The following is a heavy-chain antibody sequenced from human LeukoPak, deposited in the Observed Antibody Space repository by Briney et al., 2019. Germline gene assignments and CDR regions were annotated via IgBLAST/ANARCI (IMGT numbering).Heavy chain of an antibody. CDR1: GGSIGSYY. V-gene: IGHV4-59*01. D-gene: IGHD5-24*01. CDR3: ARQPRDGYNPIDY. Sequence: SETLSLTRTVSGGSIGSYYWSWIRQPPGKGLEWIGYIYYSGSTNYNPSLKSRVTISIDTSKNQFSLKLSSVTAADTAVYYCARQPRDGYNPIDYWGQGALVIVSS. J-gene: IGHJ4*02. CDR2: IYYSGST.